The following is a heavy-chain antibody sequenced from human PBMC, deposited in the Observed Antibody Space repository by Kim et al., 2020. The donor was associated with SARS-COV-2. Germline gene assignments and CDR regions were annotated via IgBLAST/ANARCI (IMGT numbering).Heavy chain of an antibody. J-gene: IGHJ4*02. D-gene: IGHD3-10*01. CDR3: ASAPLAYGSGTFYPY. CDR1: GYTFTNYG. Sequence: ASVKVSCKTSGYTFTNYGISWVRQAPGQGLEWMGWISTHKGYTNYAQKLQGRVTMTTDTSTTTAYLELTSLTSDDTAVYFCASAPLAYGSGTFYPYWGQGTQVTVSS. V-gene: IGHV1-18*01. CDR2: ISTHKGYT.